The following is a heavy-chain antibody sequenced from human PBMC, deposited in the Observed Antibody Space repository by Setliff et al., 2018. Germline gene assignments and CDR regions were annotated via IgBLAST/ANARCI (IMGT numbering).Heavy chain of an antibody. CDR2: IHGEGFDT. Sequence: GGSLRLSCAASGFTFSTYVMTWVRQAPGKGLEWVSSIHGEGFDTYYAGSVKGRFTISRDNSKNTLFLQMNSLRADDTAVYYCLKKVIAGAGPPYDYFDYYYGMDVWGQGTTVTVSS. CDR1: GFTFSTYV. D-gene: IGHD1-26*01. V-gene: IGHV3-23*01. CDR3: LKKVIAGAGPPYDYFDYYYGMDV. J-gene: IGHJ6*02.